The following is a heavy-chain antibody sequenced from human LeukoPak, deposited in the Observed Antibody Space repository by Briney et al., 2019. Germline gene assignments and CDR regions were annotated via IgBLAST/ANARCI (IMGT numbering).Heavy chain of an antibody. Sequence: PSETLSLTCTVSGYAIISGGFSWNWIRQPPGKGLEWIGCIYDRGPAHYNPSLKSRFTISVDRPKNQFFLNVTSLTAADTAVYYCARSRQASGLFSTWGQGTLVVVSS. J-gene: IGHJ5*02. D-gene: IGHD3-10*01. CDR1: GYAIISGGFS. CDR2: IYDRGPA. CDR3: ARSRQASGLFST. V-gene: IGHV4-30-2*01.